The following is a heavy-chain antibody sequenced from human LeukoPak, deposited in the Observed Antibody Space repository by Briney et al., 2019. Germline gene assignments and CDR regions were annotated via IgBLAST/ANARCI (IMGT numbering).Heavy chain of an antibody. CDR3: AREVRGVSFFDY. V-gene: IGHV4-30-4*01. CDR2: IYYSGST. J-gene: IGHJ4*02. Sequence: SETLSLTCTVSGGSISSGDYYWSGIRQPPGKGLEWIGYIYYSGSTYYNPSLKSRLTISVDTSKNQFSLKLSSVTAADTAVYYCAREVRGVSFFDYWGQGTLVTVSS. CDR1: GGSISSGDYY. D-gene: IGHD3-10*01.